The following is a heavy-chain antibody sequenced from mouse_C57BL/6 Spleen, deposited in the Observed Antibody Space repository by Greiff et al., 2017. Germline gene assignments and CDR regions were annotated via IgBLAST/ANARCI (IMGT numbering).Heavy chain of an antibody. J-gene: IGHJ2*01. CDR1: GYTFTDYY. CDR2: IYPGSGNT. V-gene: IGHV1-76*01. Sequence: VQLQQSGAELVRPGASVKLSCKASGYTFTDYYINWVKQRPGQGLEWIARIYPGSGNTYYNEKFKGKATLTAEKSSSTAYMQLSSLTSEDSAVYFCARMGTSFDYWGQGTTLTVSS. D-gene: IGHD4-1*01. CDR3: ARMGTSFDY.